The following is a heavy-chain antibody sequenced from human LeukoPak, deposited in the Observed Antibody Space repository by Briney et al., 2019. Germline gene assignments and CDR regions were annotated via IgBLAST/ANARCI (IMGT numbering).Heavy chain of an antibody. CDR2: IYYSGST. CDR1: GDSISAFY. V-gene: IGHV4-59*01. J-gene: IGHJ4*02. D-gene: IGHD2-2*01. CDR3: ARERTYCSSTSCFDGFDY. Sequence: SETLSLTCTVSGDSISAFYWSWIRQPPGKGLEWIGYIYYSGSTSYNPSLKSRVTILIETSKNQFSLKLRSVTAADTAVYYCARERTYCSSTSCFDGFDYWGQGTLVTVSS.